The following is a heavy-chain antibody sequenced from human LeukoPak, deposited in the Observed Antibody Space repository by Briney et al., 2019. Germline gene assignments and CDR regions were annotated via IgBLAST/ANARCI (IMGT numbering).Heavy chain of an antibody. V-gene: IGHV3-23*01. J-gene: IGHJ4*02. CDR1: GFTFSSYE. D-gene: IGHD3-3*01. CDR3: AKDNYDFWSGYDY. CDR2: ISGSGGST. Sequence: GGSLRLSCAASGFTFSSYEMNWVRQAPGKGLEWVSAISGSGGSTYYADSVKGRFTISRDNSKNTLYLQMNSLRAEDTAVYYCAKDNYDFWSGYDYWGQGTLVTVSS.